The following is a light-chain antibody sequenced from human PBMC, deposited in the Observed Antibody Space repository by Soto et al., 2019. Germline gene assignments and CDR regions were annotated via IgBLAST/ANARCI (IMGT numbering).Light chain of an antibody. CDR2: DVT. CDR1: SSDVGGYDY. J-gene: IGLJ1*01. V-gene: IGLV2-14*01. Sequence: QSVLTQPASVSGSPGQSITISCTGTSSDVGGYDYVSWYQQHPGKAPKLMIYDVTNRSSGVSNRFSGSKSGNTASLTISGLQAEDEADYYCISYASINTYVFGTGTKLTVL. CDR3: ISYASINTYV.